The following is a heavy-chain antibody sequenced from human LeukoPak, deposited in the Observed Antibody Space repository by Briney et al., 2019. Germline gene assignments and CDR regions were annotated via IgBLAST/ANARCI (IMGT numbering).Heavy chain of an antibody. Sequence: GASVKVSCKASGYTFTSYGISWVRQAPGQGLEWMGWISAYNGNTNYAQKLQGRVTMTTDTSTSTAYMALRSLRSDDTAVYYCARLKSLLRYFDWLRLGEERYYFDYWGQGTLVTVSS. CDR1: GYTFTSYG. CDR3: ARLKSLLRYFDWLRLGEERYYFDY. V-gene: IGHV1-18*01. J-gene: IGHJ4*02. D-gene: IGHD3-9*01. CDR2: ISAYNGNT.